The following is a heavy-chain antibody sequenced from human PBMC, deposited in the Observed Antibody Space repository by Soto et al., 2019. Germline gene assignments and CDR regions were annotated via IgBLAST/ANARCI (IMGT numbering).Heavy chain of an antibody. J-gene: IGHJ6*03. CDR2: ISWNSGSI. CDR3: AKDDWDIGYYYMAV. V-gene: IGHV3-9*01. CDR1: GFTFDDYA. Sequence: PGGSLRLSCAASGFTFDDYAMHWVRQAPGKGLEWVSGISWNSGSIGYADSVKGRFTISRDNAKNSLYLQMNSLRAEDTALYYCAKDDWDIGYYYMAVWGKGPTVTVSS. D-gene: IGHD1-26*01.